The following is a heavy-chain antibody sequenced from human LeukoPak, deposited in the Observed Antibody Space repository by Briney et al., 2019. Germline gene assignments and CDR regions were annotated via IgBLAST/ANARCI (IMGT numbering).Heavy chain of an antibody. CDR3: ARASIVVVTAIRSDAFDI. CDR1: GFTFSSYW. Sequence: GGSLRLSCAASGFTFSSYWMSWVRQAPGKGLEWVANIKQDGSEKYYVDSVKGRFTISRDNAKNSLYLQMNSLRAEDTAVYYCARASIVVVTAIRSDAFDIWGQGTMVTVSS. D-gene: IGHD2-21*02. J-gene: IGHJ3*02. V-gene: IGHV3-7*01. CDR2: IKQDGSEK.